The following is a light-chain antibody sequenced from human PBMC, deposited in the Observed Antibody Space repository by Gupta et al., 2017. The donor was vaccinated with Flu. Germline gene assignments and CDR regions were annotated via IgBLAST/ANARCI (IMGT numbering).Light chain of an antibody. V-gene: IGKV1-39*01. J-gene: IGKJ1*01. CDR2: AVS. Sequence: GDRVTITCRASQTISNDLNWYQQRPGKVPDLLIYAVSTLRSGAPSRFIGRGPGTDFTLTITGLQPEDFGTYYCQQSDSMPWTFGPGTKVEI. CDR1: QTISND. CDR3: QQSDSMPWT.